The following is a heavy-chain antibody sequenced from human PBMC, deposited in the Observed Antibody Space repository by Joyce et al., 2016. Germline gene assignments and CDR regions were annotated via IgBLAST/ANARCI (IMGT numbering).Heavy chain of an antibody. V-gene: IGHV3-30*18. D-gene: IGHD6-25*01. Sequence: QVQLVESGGGVVQPGRSLRLSCAASGITLSNYGVHWVRQAPGKGMELGAVKSYDGIYKYYADAVKGRFTISRDNSKNTVFLEMNSLRAEDTAVYYCAKILTATYSSGWFLDYWGQGTLVTVSS. CDR2: KSYDGIYK. CDR1: GITLSNYG. CDR3: AKILTATYSSGWFLDY. J-gene: IGHJ4*02.